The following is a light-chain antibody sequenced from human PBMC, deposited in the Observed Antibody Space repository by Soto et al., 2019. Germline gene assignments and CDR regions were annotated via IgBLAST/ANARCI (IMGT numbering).Light chain of an antibody. J-gene: IGKJ1*01. V-gene: IGKV1-6*01. Sequence: AIQMTQSPSSLSASVGDRVTITCRASQGIRNELGWFQQKPGKAPKLLIYAASNLQNGVPSRFSGSGSGTDFTLTINNLQPDDFATYFCLQDFDYPWTFGQGTKVEI. CDR3: LQDFDYPWT. CDR1: QGIRNE. CDR2: AAS.